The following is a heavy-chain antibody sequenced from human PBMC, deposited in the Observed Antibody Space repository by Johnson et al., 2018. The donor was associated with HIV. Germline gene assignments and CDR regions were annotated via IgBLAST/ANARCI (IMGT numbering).Heavy chain of an antibody. V-gene: IGHV3-66*01. J-gene: IGHJ3*02. D-gene: IGHD1-26*01. Sequence: VQLVESGGGVVRPGGSLRLSCAASGFTFDDYGMSWVRQAPGKGLEWVSVIYSCGSTYYADSVKGRLTISRDNSKNTLYLQMNSLRAEDTAVYYCASAKSGSFDAFDIWGQGTMVTVSS. CDR2: IYSCGST. CDR1: GFTFDDYG. CDR3: ASAKSGSFDAFDI.